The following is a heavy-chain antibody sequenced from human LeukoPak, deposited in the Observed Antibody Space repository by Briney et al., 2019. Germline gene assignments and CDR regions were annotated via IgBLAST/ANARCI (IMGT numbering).Heavy chain of an antibody. CDR2: ISYDGSNK. CDR1: GFTFSSYA. Sequence: GGSLRLSCAASGFTFSSYAMHWVRQAPGKGLEWVAVISYDGSNKYYADSVKGRFTISRDNSKNTLYLQMNSLRAEDTAVYYRARESNTAIDYWGQGTLVTVYS. D-gene: IGHD5-18*01. V-gene: IGHV3-30-3*01. CDR3: ARESNTAIDY. J-gene: IGHJ4*02.